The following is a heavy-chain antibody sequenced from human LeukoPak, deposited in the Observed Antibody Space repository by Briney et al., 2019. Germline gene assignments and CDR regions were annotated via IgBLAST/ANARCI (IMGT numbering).Heavy chain of an antibody. V-gene: IGHV4-4*02. J-gene: IGHJ2*01. CDR1: GGSISSSNW. CDR3: ARPPYCSSTSCSHWYFDL. D-gene: IGHD2-2*01. Sequence: SGTLSLTCAVSGGSISSSNWWSWVRQPPGKGLEWIGEIYHSGSTTYNPSLKSRVTISVDKSKNQFSLKLSSVTAADTAVYYCARPPYCSSTSCSHWYFDLWGRGTLVTVSS. CDR2: IYHSGST.